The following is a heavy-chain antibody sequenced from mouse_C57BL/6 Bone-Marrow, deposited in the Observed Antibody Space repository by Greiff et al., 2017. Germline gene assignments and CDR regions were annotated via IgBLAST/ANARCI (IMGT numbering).Heavy chain of an antibody. Sequence: EVQLVESGGGLVKPGGSLKLSCAASGFTFSDYGMHWVRQAPEQGLEWVAYISSGSSTIYYADTVKGLFTISRDNAKNTLFLQMTSLRSEDTAMYYCARYSNYFDYWGQGTTLTVSS. CDR3: ARYSNYFDY. V-gene: IGHV5-17*01. D-gene: IGHD2-5*01. CDR1: GFTFSDYG. CDR2: ISSGSSTI. J-gene: IGHJ2*01.